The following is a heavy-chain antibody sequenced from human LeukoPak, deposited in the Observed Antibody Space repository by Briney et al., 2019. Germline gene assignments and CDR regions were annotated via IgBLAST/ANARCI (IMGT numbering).Heavy chain of an antibody. CDR1: GDTFSSYA. J-gene: IGHJ3*02. V-gene: IGHV1-2*06. D-gene: IGHD3-22*01. Sequence: ASVKVSCKASGDTFSSYAISWVRQAPGQGLEWMGRINPNSGGTNYAQKFQGRVTMTRDTSISTAYMELSRLRSDDTAVYYCATEGDSSGYGDAFDIWGQGTMVTVSS. CDR2: INPNSGGT. CDR3: ATEGDSSGYGDAFDI.